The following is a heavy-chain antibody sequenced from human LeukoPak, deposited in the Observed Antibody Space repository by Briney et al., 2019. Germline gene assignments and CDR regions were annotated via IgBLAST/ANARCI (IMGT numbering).Heavy chain of an antibody. V-gene: IGHV1-69*04. J-gene: IGHJ4*02. CDR3: AGDSSSVPGMSSDY. D-gene: IGHD6-6*01. Sequence: SVKVSCKASGSTFSSYAISWVRQAPGQGLEWMGRIIPILGIANYAQKFQGRVTITADKSTSTAYMELSSLRSEDTAVYYCAGDSSSVPGMSSDYWGQGTLVTVSS. CDR1: GSTFSSYA. CDR2: IIPILGIA.